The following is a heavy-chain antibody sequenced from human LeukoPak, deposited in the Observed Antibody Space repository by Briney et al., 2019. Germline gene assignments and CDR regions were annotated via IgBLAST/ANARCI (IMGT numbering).Heavy chain of an antibody. Sequence: ASVKVSCKASGYTFTGYYMHWVRQAPGQGLEWMGWINPNSGGTNYAQKFQGRVTMTRDTSISTAYMELSRLRSDDTAVYYCAGGVAVAKYYYYYYMDVWGKGTTVTVSS. J-gene: IGHJ6*03. CDR3: AGGVAVAKYYYYYYMDV. CDR1: GYTFTGYY. CDR2: INPNSGGT. V-gene: IGHV1-2*02. D-gene: IGHD6-19*01.